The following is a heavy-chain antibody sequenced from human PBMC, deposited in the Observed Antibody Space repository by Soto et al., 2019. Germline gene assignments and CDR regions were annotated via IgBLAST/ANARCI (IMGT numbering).Heavy chain of an antibody. CDR2: VYYSVSN. CDR1: GDSISSGDSY. D-gene: IGHD3-22*01. Sequence: SETLSLTCTDSGDSISSGDSYWSWIRQSPGTGLEWIGHVYYSVSNYYNPSLRNRVTMSVDTPYNQFSLELSSVTAADTAVYYCARVRIENHDGSGYHLFDFWGQGTLVTVSS. J-gene: IGHJ4*02. CDR3: ARVRIENHDGSGYHLFDF. V-gene: IGHV4-30-4*01.